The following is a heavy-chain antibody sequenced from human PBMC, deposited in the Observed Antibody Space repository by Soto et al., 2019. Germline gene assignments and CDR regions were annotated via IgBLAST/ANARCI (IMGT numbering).Heavy chain of an antibody. J-gene: IGHJ5*02. Sequence: SETMSLPCTVSGGSVSSGSYYWSWIRQPPGKGLEWIGYIYYSWSTNYNPSLKSRVTISVDTSKNQFSLKLSSVTAADTAVYYCARTFRGYSYGYFDWFDPWGQGTLVIVAS. CDR3: ARTFRGYSYGYFDWFDP. V-gene: IGHV4-61*01. CDR1: GGSVSSGSYY. CDR2: IYYSWST. D-gene: IGHD5-18*01.